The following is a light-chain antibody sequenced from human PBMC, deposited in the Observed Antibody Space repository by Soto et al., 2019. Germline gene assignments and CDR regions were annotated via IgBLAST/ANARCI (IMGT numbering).Light chain of an antibody. Sequence: EVVLTQSPGTLSLSPGERAALSCRASQSVNNKYLAWYQQKPGQAPRLLIYGTSSRATGIPDRFSGSASGTDFILTISRLEPEDFAVYYCQQYDKSPLTFGGGTKVEIK. CDR1: QSVNNKY. CDR3: QQYDKSPLT. V-gene: IGKV3-20*01. CDR2: GTS. J-gene: IGKJ4*01.